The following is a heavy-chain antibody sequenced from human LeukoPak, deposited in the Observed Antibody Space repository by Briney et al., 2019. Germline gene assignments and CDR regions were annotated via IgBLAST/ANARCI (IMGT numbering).Heavy chain of an antibody. D-gene: IGHD6-13*01. V-gene: IGHV4-61*02. CDR3: ARTTEAHSWRTRYYDYYMDV. CDR1: GGSISSGSYY. J-gene: IGHJ6*03. CDR2: IYTSGST. Sequence: SETLSLTCTVSGGSISSGSYYWSWIRQPAGKGLEWIGRIYTSGSTNYNPSLKSRVTTSVDTSKNQFSLKLSSVTAADTAVYYCARTTEAHSWRTRYYDYYMDVWGKGTTVTVSS.